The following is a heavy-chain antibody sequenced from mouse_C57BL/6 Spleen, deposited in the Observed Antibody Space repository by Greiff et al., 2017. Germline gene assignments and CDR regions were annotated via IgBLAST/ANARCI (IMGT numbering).Heavy chain of an antibody. CDR3: ARIYGNQGAMDY. Sequence: QVQLKESGAELVRPGSSVKLSCKASGYTFTSYWMHWVKQRPIQGLEWIGNIDPSDSETHYNQKFKDKATLTVDKSSSTAYMQLSSLTSEDSAVXYCARIYGNQGAMDYWGQGTSVTVSS. CDR2: IDPSDSET. J-gene: IGHJ4*01. CDR1: GYTFTSYW. V-gene: IGHV1-52*01. D-gene: IGHD2-1*01.